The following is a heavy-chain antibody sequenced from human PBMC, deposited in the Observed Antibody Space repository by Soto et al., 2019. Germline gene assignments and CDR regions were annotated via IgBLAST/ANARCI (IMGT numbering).Heavy chain of an antibody. CDR2: IHSSGST. V-gene: IGHV4-59*01. CDR1: GGSISGFY. Sequence: SETLSLTCTVSGGSISGFYWSWIRQAPEKELEWIGNIHSSGSTKYNPSLRRRVTISVDTSKNQFSLRLGSVTAADTAVYYCARDGSLNWFDPWGQGTLVTVSS. J-gene: IGHJ5*02. CDR3: ARDGSLNWFDP.